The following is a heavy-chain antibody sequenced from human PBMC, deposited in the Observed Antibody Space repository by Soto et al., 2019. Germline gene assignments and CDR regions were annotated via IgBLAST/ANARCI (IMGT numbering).Heavy chain of an antibody. CDR3: ARRGYYYHTTAYNFAY. Sequence: ASVKVSCKASGYTFTGYYIHWVRQAPGQGLEWMGWINPNSGGTNYAQKFQGRVTMTRDTSIGTAYMELSRLRSDDTAVYYCARRGYYYHTTAYNFAYWGQGTLVTVSS. D-gene: IGHD3-22*01. V-gene: IGHV1-2*02. CDR2: INPNSGGT. CDR1: GYTFTGYY. J-gene: IGHJ4*02.